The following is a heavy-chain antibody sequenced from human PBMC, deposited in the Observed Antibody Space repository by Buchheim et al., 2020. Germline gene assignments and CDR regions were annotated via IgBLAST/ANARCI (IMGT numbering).Heavy chain of an antibody. Sequence: EVQLLESGGGLAQPGGSLRLSCAASGFSFSRSSMSWFRQAPGKGPEWVSSIDGSGGSTYYVDSVKGRFTIFRDNSKSTLYLQMNSLRAEDTAIYYCTKFDNTGYSPANHWGQGTL. CDR2: IDGSGGST. J-gene: IGHJ5*02. V-gene: IGHV3-23*01. CDR3: TKFDNTGYSPANH. D-gene: IGHD3-22*01. CDR1: GFSFSRSS.